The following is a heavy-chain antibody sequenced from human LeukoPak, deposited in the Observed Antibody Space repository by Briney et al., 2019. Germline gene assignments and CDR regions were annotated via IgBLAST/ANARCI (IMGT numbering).Heavy chain of an antibody. D-gene: IGHD2-2*02. CDR1: GFTFSSYS. CDR3: ARGDCSSTSCYRHGMDV. V-gene: IGHV3-21*01. Sequence: PGGSLRLSCAASGFTFSSYSMNWVRQAPGKGLEWVSSISSSSSYIYYADSVKGRFTISRDNAKNSLYLQMNSLRAEDTAVYYCARGDCSSTSCYRHGMDVWGQGTTVTVSS. J-gene: IGHJ6*02. CDR2: ISSSSSYI.